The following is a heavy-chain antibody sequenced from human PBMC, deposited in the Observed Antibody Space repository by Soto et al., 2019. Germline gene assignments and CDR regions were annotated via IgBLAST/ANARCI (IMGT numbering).Heavy chain of an antibody. CDR1: VFTFSRYS. Sequence: KTGGSLRLSCAASVFTFSRYSMNWVRQAPGKGLEWVSSISSTTNYIYYADSMKGRFTVSRDNAKNSVYLDMNSLSAEDTAVYYCARESEDLTSNFDYWGQGTLVTVSS. CDR3: ARESEDLTSNFDY. J-gene: IGHJ4*02. CDR2: ISSTTNYI. V-gene: IGHV3-21*01.